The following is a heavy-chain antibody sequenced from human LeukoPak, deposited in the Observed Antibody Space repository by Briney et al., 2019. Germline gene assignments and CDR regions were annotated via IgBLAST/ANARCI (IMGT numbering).Heavy chain of an antibody. V-gene: IGHV1-2*06. CDR2: INPNSGGT. CDR1: GYTFTGYY. J-gene: IGHJ4*02. D-gene: IGHD3-22*01. Sequence: ASVKVSCKASGYTFTGYYMHWVRQAPGQGLEWMGRINPNSGGTNYAQKFQGRVTMTRDTSISTAYMELSRLRSDDTAVYYCARGETYYDSSGYYSPHWGQGTLVTVSS. CDR3: ARGETYYDSSGYYSPH.